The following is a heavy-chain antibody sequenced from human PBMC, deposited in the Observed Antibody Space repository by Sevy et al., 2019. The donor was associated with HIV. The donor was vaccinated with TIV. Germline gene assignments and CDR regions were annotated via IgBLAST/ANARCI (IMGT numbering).Heavy chain of an antibody. CDR2: ISGDGATT. D-gene: IGHD2-15*01. CDR3: ARSGGTNIFDY. J-gene: IGHJ4*02. Sequence: GGSLRLSCAASGFTLINHWMHWVRQAPGKGLVWVSGISGDGATTTYADSVKGRFTISRDNAKNTLYVQMNSLRGEDTAVYYCARSGGTNIFDYWGQGILVTVSS. CDR1: GFTLINHW. V-gene: IGHV3-74*01.